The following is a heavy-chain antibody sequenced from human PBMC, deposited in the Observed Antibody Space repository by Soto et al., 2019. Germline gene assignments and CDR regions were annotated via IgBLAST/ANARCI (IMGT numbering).Heavy chain of an antibody. V-gene: IGHV1-69*01. CDR3: AKYLLERHRNYFEFHGMDV. CDR1: RGNFRNSG. D-gene: IGHD3-22*01. CDR2: IIPTFNRS. Sequence: QVQVVQSGAEVEKPGSSTRISCQASRGNFRNSGIAWVRQAPGQGLEWMGGIIPTFNRSIYAQKFVDRLTLTADESTNTAHMELRSLTSEDTAVYYCAKYLLERHRNYFEFHGMDVWGQGTAVTVSS. J-gene: IGHJ6*02.